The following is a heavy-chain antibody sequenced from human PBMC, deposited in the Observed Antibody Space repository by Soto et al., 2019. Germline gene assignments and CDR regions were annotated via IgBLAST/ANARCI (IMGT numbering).Heavy chain of an antibody. CDR1: GGTFSSYA. V-gene: IGHV1-69*13. CDR3: ARPEFFSSDFHYYYGMDV. CDR2: IIPIFGTA. D-gene: IGHD2-21*02. J-gene: IGHJ6*02. Sequence: SVKVSCKASGGTFSSYAISWVRQAPGQGLEWMGGIIPIFGTANYAQKFQGRVTITADESTSTAYMELSSLRSEDTAVYYCARPEFFSSDFHYYYGMDVWGQGTTVTVSS.